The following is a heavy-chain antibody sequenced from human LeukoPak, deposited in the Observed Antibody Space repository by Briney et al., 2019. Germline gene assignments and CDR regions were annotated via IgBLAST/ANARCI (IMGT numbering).Heavy chain of an antibody. Sequence: SGTLSLTCAVYGGSFSGYYWSWIRQPPGKGLEWIGEINHSGSTNYNPSLKSRVTISVDTSKNQFSLKLSSVTAADTAVYYCARGRYYGSGSYYTNYWGQGTLVTVSS. CDR2: INHSGST. CDR1: GGSFSGYY. D-gene: IGHD3-10*01. CDR3: ARGRYYGSGSYYTNY. J-gene: IGHJ4*02. V-gene: IGHV4-34*01.